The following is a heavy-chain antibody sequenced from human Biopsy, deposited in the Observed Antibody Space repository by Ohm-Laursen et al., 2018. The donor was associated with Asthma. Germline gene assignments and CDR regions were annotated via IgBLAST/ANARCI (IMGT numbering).Heavy chain of an antibody. J-gene: IGHJ6*01. D-gene: IGHD4-17*01. Sequence: TLSLTCTVGGAYIGSRDHHWSWIRQSPGTGLEWTGFVFWSGTTHYNRSLERRLSISIDTTRNEFSMTLRSVTAADTAVYFCARVASYGDLYFGIDVWGPGTTVSVST. CDR2: VFWSGTT. CDR3: ARVASYGDLYFGIDV. CDR1: GAYIGSRDHH. V-gene: IGHV4-30-4*01.